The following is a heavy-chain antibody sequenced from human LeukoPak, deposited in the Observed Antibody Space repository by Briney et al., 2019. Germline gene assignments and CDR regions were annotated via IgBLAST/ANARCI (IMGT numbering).Heavy chain of an antibody. Sequence: SETLSLTCTVSGGSISSYYWSWIRQPPGKGLEWIGYIYYSGSTNYNPSLKSRVTISVDTSKNQFSLMLSSVTAADTAVYYCATLVGYNWFDPWGQGTLVTVSS. V-gene: IGHV4-59*01. J-gene: IGHJ5*02. CDR1: GGSISSYY. CDR3: ATLVGYNWFDP. D-gene: IGHD3-10*01. CDR2: IYYSGST.